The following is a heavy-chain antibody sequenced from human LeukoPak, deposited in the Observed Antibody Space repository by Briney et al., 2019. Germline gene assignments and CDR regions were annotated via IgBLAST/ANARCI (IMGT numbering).Heavy chain of an antibody. V-gene: IGHV4-39*07. J-gene: IGHJ6*03. CDR2: IYYSGST. CDR3: AKAVWGGDWYYYYYYMDV. Sequence: PSETLSLTCTVSGGSISSSSYYWGWVRQPPGKGLEWIGSIYYSGSTYYNPSLKSRVTISVDRSKNQFSLKLSSVTAADTAVYYCAKAVWGGDWYYYYYYMDVWGKGTTVTVSS. CDR1: GGSISSSSYY. D-gene: IGHD2-21*01.